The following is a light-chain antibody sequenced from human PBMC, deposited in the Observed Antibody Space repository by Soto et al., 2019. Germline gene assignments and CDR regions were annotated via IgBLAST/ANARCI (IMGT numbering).Light chain of an antibody. V-gene: IGKV1-39*01. J-gene: IGKJ1*01. CDR2: AAS. CDR1: QSISSY. CDR3: QQSYRNPWT. Sequence: DIQMTQSPSSLSASVGDRVTITCRASQSISSYLNWYQQKPGKAPKLLIYAASSLQSGVPSRFSGSGSGTDFTFTISSLQPEELATYYCQQSYRNPWTFRQGNKV.